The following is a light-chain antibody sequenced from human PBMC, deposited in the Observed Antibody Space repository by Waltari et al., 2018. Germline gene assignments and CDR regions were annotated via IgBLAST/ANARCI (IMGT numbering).Light chain of an antibody. V-gene: IGKV2-28*01. Sequence: DIVMTQSPLSLPDTPGEPASISCRSSQSLLHSNGYNYLDWYLQKTGQSPQVLIYLSSSRASGVPDRFSGSGSGTDFTLNISRVEAEDVGVYYCMQALQTPLTFGGGTKVEIK. CDR1: QSLLHSNGYNY. J-gene: IGKJ4*01. CDR2: LSS. CDR3: MQALQTPLT.